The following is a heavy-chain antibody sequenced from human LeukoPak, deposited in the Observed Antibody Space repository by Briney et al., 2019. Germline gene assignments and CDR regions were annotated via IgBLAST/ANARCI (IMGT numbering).Heavy chain of an antibody. V-gene: IGHV3-23*01. CDR1: GFTFSGCA. D-gene: IGHD6-13*01. Sequence: PGGSLRLSCAASGFTFSGCAMGWVRQAPGKGLEWVSVISGGGGSTYYADSEKGRFTISRDNSKNTLYLQMNSLRAEDTAVYYCAKGRYGSSRYPFDYWGQGTLVTVSS. CDR3: AKGRYGSSRYPFDY. CDR2: ISGGGGST. J-gene: IGHJ4*02.